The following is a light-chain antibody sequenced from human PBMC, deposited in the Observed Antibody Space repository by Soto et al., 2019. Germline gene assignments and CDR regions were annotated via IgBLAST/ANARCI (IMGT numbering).Light chain of an antibody. CDR3: QQSYSMPWT. CDR1: QSISSY. J-gene: IGKJ1*01. V-gene: IGKV1-39*01. CDR2: TAS. Sequence: DVQMTQSPSSLSASVGDRVTITCRASQSISSYLNWYQQKPGIAPKLLIYTASTLQSGVPSRFSGSGSATDFTLTISSLQPEDFATYYCQQSYSMPWTFGRGTKVDIK.